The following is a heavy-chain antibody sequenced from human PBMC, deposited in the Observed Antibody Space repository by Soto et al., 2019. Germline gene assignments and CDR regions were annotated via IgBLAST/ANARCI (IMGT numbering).Heavy chain of an antibody. CDR2: IHAGNGDT. Sequence: ASVTVSCQASGYTFIDYAMHWVRQAPGQRPEWMGWIHAGNGDTRYSQKFQGRFTITRDTSASTVYMDLSSLSSEDTAVYYCARELPTTHYFDYWGQGALVTVSS. V-gene: IGHV1-3*01. D-gene: IGHD4-4*01. CDR1: GYTFIDYA. J-gene: IGHJ4*02. CDR3: ARELPTTHYFDY.